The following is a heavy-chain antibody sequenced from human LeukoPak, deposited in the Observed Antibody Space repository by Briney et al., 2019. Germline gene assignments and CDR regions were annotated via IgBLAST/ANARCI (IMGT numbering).Heavy chain of an antibody. V-gene: IGHV3-9*01. CDR1: GFSFDDYA. J-gene: IGHJ4*02. D-gene: IGHD1-26*01. CDR3: AKDISGTYLAALDY. CDR2: ISWNSDTI. Sequence: RRSLRLSCAASGFSFDDYAMHWVRQTPGKGLEWVSGISWNSDTIGYADSVKGRFTISRDNAKNSLYLQMNSLRGEDTALYYCAKDISGTYLAALDYWGQGTLVTVSS.